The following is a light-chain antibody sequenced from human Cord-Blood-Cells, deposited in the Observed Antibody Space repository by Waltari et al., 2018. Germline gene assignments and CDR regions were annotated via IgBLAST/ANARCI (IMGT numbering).Light chain of an antibody. Sequence: DIQMNQSPSSLSASVGDRVTITCRASQSISSYLNWYQQKPGKAPKLLIYAASSLQSWVPSRFSGSGSGTDVTLTISSLQPEDFATYYCQQSYSTPLAFGGGTKVEIK. J-gene: IGKJ4*01. CDR2: AAS. CDR1: QSISSY. CDR3: QQSYSTPLA. V-gene: IGKV1-39*01.